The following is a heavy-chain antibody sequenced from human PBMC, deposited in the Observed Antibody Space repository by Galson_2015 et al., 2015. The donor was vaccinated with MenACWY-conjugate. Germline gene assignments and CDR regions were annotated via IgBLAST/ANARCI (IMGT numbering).Heavy chain of an antibody. V-gene: IGHV3-23*01. Sequence: SLRLSCAASGFTFSSYAMPWVRQAPGKGLEWVVFISASGASTFYADSVKGRFTISRDNSKNTLDLQMNSLRAEDTAVYYCVKLNRELPYYFGMDVWGQGTTVTVSS. CDR1: GFTFSSYA. J-gene: IGHJ6*02. D-gene: IGHD1-26*01. CDR3: VKLNRELPYYFGMDV. CDR2: ISASGAST.